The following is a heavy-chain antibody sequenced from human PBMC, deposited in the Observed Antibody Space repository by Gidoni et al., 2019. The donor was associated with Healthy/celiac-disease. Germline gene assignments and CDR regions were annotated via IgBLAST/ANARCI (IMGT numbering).Heavy chain of an antibody. Sequence: EVQLVESGGGLVQPGGSLKLSWSASGFTFSGSAMHWVRQASGKGLDWVGRIRSKANSYATAYAASVKGRFTISRDDSKNTAYRQMNSLKTEDTAVYYCSSSEGYWGQGTLVTVSS. CDR1: GFTFSGSA. J-gene: IGHJ4*02. CDR3: SSSEGY. CDR2: IRSKANSYAT. V-gene: IGHV3-73*02. D-gene: IGHD6-6*01.